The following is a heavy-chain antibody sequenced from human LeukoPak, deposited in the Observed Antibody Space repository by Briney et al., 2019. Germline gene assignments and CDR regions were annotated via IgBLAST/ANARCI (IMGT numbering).Heavy chain of an antibody. V-gene: IGHV4-59*08. D-gene: IGHD5-18*01. CDR2: ISYSGST. J-gene: IGHJ4*02. CDR1: GGSISTYH. Sequence: SETLSLTCAVSGGSISTYHWSWIRQPPGKGLEWIGYISYSGSTNYNPSLKSRVTISIDTSKNQFSLKLSSVTAADTAVYYCARGNRYSFGYFDYWGQGAPVTVSS. CDR3: ARGNRYSFGYFDY.